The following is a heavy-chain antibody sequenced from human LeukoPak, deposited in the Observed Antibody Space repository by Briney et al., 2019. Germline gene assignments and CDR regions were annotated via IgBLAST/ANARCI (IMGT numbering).Heavy chain of an antibody. V-gene: IGHV4-59*01. CDR3: ARVQLYYYDSSGYYDY. D-gene: IGHD3-22*01. Sequence: SETLSLTCTVSGGSISSYYWSWIRQPPGKGLEWIGYIYYSGSTNYNPSLKSRVTISVDTSKNQFSLKLSSVTAADTAVYYCARVQLYYYDSSGYYDYWGQGTPVTVSS. CDR1: GGSISSYY. CDR2: IYYSGST. J-gene: IGHJ4*02.